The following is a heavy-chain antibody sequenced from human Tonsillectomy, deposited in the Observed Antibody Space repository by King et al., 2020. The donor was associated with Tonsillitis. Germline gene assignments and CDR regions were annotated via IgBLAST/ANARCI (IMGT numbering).Heavy chain of an antibody. J-gene: IGHJ4*02. CDR1: GFTFDDYA. CDR2: IIWNGGGK. Sequence: VQLVESGGGLVQPGRSLRLSCAASGFTFDDYAMHWVRQAPGKGLEWVSSIIWNGGGKAYAVSVKGRFTISRDNAKKSLYLQMNTLRAEDTAFYYCVKDSLGYCSSTSCYTFDYWGQGTLVTVSS. D-gene: IGHD2-2*02. V-gene: IGHV3-9*01. CDR3: VKDSLGYCSSTSCYTFDY.